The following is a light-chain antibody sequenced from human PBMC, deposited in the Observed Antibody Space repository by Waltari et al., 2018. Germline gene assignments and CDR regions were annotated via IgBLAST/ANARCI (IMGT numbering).Light chain of an antibody. Sequence: QSALTQPPSASGSPGQSVTISCTGTSSAVGGYKYASCYQFPPGKAPKLLIYEVFKRPSGVPDRFSGSKSGNTASLIVSGLQAEDEAEYYCSSYAGNNFVVFGGGTQLTVL. V-gene: IGLV2-8*01. CDR2: EVF. J-gene: IGLJ2*01. CDR1: SSAVGGYKY. CDR3: SSYAGNNFVV.